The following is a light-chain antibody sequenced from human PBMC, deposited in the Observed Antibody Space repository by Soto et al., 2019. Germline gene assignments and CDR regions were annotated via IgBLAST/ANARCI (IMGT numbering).Light chain of an antibody. CDR1: QSVGSN. J-gene: IGKJ1*01. V-gene: IGKV3-15*01. CDR3: QQYNSWPRT. CDR2: ETS. Sequence: EIVMTQSPPTLSVSPGERATLSCRASQSVGSNLAWYQQKPGQAPRLLIYETSTRATGIPARFSGSGSGTEFTLTISSPQSEDSVIYFCQQYNSWPRTFGQGTKVEI.